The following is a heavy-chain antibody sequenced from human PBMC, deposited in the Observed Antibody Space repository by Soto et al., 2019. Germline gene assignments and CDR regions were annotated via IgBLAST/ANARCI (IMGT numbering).Heavy chain of an antibody. V-gene: IGHV3-23*01. CDR3: VKPLGGGYDFDY. D-gene: IGHD3-16*01. CDR1: GFSFSSYA. CDR2: ISGSGGTT. J-gene: IGHJ4*02. Sequence: PGGSLRLSCAASGFSFSSYALSWVRQAPGKGLEWVSAISGSGGTTYYADSVKGRVSISRDNSKNTLDLQMSSLRAEDTAVYHCVKPLGGGYDFDYWGQGTLVTVSS.